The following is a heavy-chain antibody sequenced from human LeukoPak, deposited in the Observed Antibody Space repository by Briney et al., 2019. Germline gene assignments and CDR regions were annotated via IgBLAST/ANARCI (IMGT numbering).Heavy chain of an antibody. CDR2: IYYSGST. CDR3: ARSLWFGEWWFDP. D-gene: IGHD3-10*01. J-gene: IGHJ5*02. Sequence: SETLSLTCTVSGGSISSYYWSWIRQPPGKGLEWIGYIYYSGSTNYNPSLKSRVTISVDTSKNQFSVKLSSVTAADTAVYYCARSLWFGEWWFDPWGQGTLVTVSS. CDR1: GGSISSYY. V-gene: IGHV4-59*01.